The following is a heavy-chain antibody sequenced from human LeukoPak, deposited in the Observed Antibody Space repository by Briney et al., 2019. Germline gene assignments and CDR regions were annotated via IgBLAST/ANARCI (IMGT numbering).Heavy chain of an antibody. CDR1: GGSISSYY. CDR3: ASGSYCDSSGPWGRYFDL. CDR2: IYYSEST. J-gene: IGHJ2*01. D-gene: IGHD3-22*01. Sequence: SETLSLTCTVSGGSISSYYWSWLRQPPGKGLEWIGYIYYSESTNYSPSLKSRVTISVDTSKNQFSLKLSSVTAADTAVYYCASGSYCDSSGPWGRYFDLWGRGTLVTVSS. V-gene: IGHV4-59*01.